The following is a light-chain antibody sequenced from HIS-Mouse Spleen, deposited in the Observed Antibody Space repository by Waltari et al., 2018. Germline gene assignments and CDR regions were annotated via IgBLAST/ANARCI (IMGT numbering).Light chain of an antibody. CDR3: CSYAGSYTVV. J-gene: IGLJ2*01. V-gene: IGLV2-11*01. CDR2: DVS. Sequence: QSALTQPRSVSGSPGQSVTISCTGTSRDLGGYNYVPWYQQPPGKAPKLMIYDVSKRPSGVPDRFSGSKSGNTASLTISGLQAEDEADYYCCSYAGSYTVVFGGGTKLTVL. CDR1: SRDLGGYNY.